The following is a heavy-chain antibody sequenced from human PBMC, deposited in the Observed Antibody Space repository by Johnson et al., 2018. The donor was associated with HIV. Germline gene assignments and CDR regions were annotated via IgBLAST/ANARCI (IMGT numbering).Heavy chain of an antibody. V-gene: IGHV3-66*02. Sequence: MLLVESGGGLVQPGGSLRLSCAAPGFTVSSYYMSWVRQAPGKGLEWVSVIYSGGSTYYADSVKGRFTISRDNSKNTVFLQMNTLRADDTAVYYCAKVARYGGSGWVDAFDIWGQGTMVTVS. CDR1: GFTVSSYY. CDR3: AKVARYGGSGWVDAFDI. D-gene: IGHD6-19*01. CDR2: IYSGGST. J-gene: IGHJ3*02.